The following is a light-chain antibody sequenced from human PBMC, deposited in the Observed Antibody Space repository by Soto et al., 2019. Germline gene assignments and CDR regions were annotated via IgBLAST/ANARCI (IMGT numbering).Light chain of an antibody. CDR2: KAS. CDR3: QQYNSYPL. J-gene: IGKJ4*02. Sequence: DIQMTQSPSTLSASVGDRVTITFRASQSINSWLAWYQQKPGKAPKLLIYKASSLESGVPSRFSGSGSGTEFTLTISSLQPDDFATYYCQQYNSYPLFGGGTKVDI. V-gene: IGKV1-5*03. CDR1: QSINSW.